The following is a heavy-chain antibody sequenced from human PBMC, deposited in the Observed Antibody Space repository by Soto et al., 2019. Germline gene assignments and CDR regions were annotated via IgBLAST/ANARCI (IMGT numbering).Heavy chain of an antibody. V-gene: IGHV3-53*01. CDR3: ARDDYGLDV. CDR2: IYSGGNT. CDR1: WFIVSSNY. Sequence: GGSLRLSCAASWFIVSSNYMSWVRQAPGKGLEWVSVIYSGGNTYYADSVKGRFTISRDNSKNTLYLQMNSLTAEDTAVYYCARDDYGLDVWGQGTTVTVSS. J-gene: IGHJ6*02.